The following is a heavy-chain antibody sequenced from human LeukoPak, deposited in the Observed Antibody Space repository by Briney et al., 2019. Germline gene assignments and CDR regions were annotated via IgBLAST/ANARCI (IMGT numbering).Heavy chain of an antibody. CDR3: ARFDYYGSGSLFDC. CDR1: EFTFSSYW. V-gene: IGHV3-7*01. J-gene: IGHJ4*02. D-gene: IGHD3-10*01. CDR2: IKQDGSEE. Sequence: PGGSPRLSCVASEFTFSSYWMSWVRQAPGKGLEWVANIKQDGSEEYYVDSVKGRFTISRDNAKNSLYLRMNSLRAEDTAVYYCARFDYYGSGSLFDCWGQGTLVTVSS.